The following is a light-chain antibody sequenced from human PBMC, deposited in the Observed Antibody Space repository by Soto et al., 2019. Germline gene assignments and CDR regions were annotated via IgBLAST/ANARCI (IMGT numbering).Light chain of an antibody. V-gene: IGKV1-13*02. CDR2: DAS. CDR3: QNFRSSAIS. J-gene: IGKJ4*01. CDR1: QGIGSA. Sequence: IQLTQSPSSLSASVGDRVSITCRASQGIGSALAWYQLKPGAAPTLLIYDASTLESGVPSRFSGSRSGADFTLTISSLQPEDFATYYCQNFRSSAISFGGGTKVEIK.